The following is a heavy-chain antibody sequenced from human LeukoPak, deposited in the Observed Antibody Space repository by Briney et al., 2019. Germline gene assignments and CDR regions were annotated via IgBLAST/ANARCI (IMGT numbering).Heavy chain of an antibody. D-gene: IGHD6-6*01. V-gene: IGHV4-4*07. Sequence: SETLSLICTVSGGSISSYYWSWIRQPAGKGLEWIGGIYASGSTYYNPSLKSRVTMSVDTSKNQFSLRLTTVTAADTAVYYCARDSNLEYSSSRGLGRWGQGTLVTVSS. CDR1: GGSISSYY. CDR2: IYASGST. J-gene: IGHJ4*02. CDR3: ARDSNLEYSSSRGLGR.